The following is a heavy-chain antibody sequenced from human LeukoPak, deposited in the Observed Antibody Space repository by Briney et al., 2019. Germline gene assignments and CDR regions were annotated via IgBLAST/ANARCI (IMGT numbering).Heavy chain of an antibody. CDR2: IGSSGGFI. CDR3: TRVGYIDEGIDY. Sequence: GGSLRLSCAASGFTFSSYSMNWVRQAPGKGLEWVSSIGSSGGFIYYADSVKGRSTISRDNAKNSLYLQMDSLRAEDTAIYYCTRVGYIDEGIDYWGQGTLVTVSS. D-gene: IGHD5-24*01. V-gene: IGHV3-21*01. CDR1: GFTFSSYS. J-gene: IGHJ4*02.